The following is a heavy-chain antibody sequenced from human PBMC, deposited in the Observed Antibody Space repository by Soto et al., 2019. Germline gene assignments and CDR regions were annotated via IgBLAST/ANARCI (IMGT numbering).Heavy chain of an antibody. CDR3: VKDSYDILASFYPNWFDP. D-gene: IGHD3-9*01. Sequence: QVQLVQSGGGVVQPGGSLRLSCEASGFSFSNSAMHWVRQAPGKGLEWVAVISSDGSKIYYGDSVKGRLTISRDNSKKTLYLQMNSLSPEDTAVYYCVKDSYDILASFYPNWFDPWGQGTLVSVSS. CDR1: GFSFSNSA. CDR2: ISSDGSKI. J-gene: IGHJ5*02. V-gene: IGHV3-30*18.